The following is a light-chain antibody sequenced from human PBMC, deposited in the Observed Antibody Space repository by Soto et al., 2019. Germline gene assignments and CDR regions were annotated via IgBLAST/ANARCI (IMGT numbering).Light chain of an antibody. V-gene: IGKV3-20*01. J-gene: IGKJ2*02. Sequence: SQLPAILSANKGGGATLSCWAAQDVTTNFAWYQLRRGQPPRLLIYDASSRAAGISDRCSGSGSGTDFSLTISRLEPDDFAVYYCQQYVISGTFG. CDR3: QQYVISGT. CDR1: QDVTTN. CDR2: DAS.